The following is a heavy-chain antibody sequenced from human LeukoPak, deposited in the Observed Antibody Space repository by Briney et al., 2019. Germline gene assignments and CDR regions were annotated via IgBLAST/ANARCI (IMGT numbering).Heavy chain of an antibody. CDR1: GFTFSSYA. Sequence: GGSLRLSCAASGFTFSSYAMSWVRQAPGKGLEWVSAISGSGGSTYYADSVKGRFTISRDNSKNTLYLHMNSLRAEDTAIYYCAKDLAAARTFSYYYMDVWGKGTTVTVSS. CDR3: AKDLAAARTFSYYYMDV. CDR2: ISGSGGST. V-gene: IGHV3-23*01. D-gene: IGHD3-16*01. J-gene: IGHJ6*03.